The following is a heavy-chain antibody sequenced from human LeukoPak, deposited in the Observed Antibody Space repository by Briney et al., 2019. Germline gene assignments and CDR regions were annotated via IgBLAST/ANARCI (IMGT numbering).Heavy chain of an antibody. Sequence: GGSLRLSCAASGFTFSSYSMNWVRQAPGKGLEWVSYISSSSSTIYYADSVKGRSTISRDNAKNSLYLQMNSLRDEDTAVYYCARGSESYGDYTGDYWGQGTLVTVSS. V-gene: IGHV3-48*02. D-gene: IGHD4-17*01. CDR1: GFTFSSYS. J-gene: IGHJ4*02. CDR2: ISSSSSTI. CDR3: ARGSESYGDYTGDY.